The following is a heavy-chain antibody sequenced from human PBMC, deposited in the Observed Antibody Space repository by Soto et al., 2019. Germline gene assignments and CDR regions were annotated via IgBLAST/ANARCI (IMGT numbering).Heavy chain of an antibody. CDR2: FDPEDGET. J-gene: IGHJ4*02. CDR1: GYTLTELS. D-gene: IGHD4-17*01. CDR3: ATDYGDYALSFDY. Sequence: GASVKVSCKVSGYTLTELSMHWVRQAPGKGLEWMGGFDPEDGETIYAQKFQGRVTMTEDTSTDTAYMELSSLRSEDTAVYYCATDYGDYALSFDYWGQGTLATVSS. V-gene: IGHV1-24*01.